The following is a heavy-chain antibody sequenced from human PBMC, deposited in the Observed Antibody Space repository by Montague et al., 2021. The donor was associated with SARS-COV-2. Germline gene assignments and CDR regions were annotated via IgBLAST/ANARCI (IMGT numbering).Heavy chain of an antibody. CDR3: ARPGSTSGWFYIDD. CDR1: GGSISSSTYY. CDR2: IYDSGST. Sequence: SETLSLTRTVSGGSISSSTYYWGWIRQPPGKGLEWIGSIYDSGSTYYXPSLKSRVTISIYTYKHQFSLKVNSVTATDTAVYYCARPGSTSGWFYIDDWGHGTLATVSS. D-gene: IGHD6-19*01. J-gene: IGHJ4*01. V-gene: IGHV4-39*01.